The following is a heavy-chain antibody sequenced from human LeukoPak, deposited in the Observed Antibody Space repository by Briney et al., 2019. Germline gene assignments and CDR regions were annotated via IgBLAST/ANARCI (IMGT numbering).Heavy chain of an antibody. Sequence: GGSLGLSCAASGFTFSTYGMIWVRQTPGHGLDWVSAISGSGGSTYYSDSAKGRFTISRDNSRNTLYLQMSSLRADDAAVYYCARQVGPDYWGQGALVTVSS. CDR2: ISGSGGST. J-gene: IGHJ4*02. CDR3: ARQVGPDY. D-gene: IGHD1-26*01. CDR1: GFTFSTYG. V-gene: IGHV3-23*01.